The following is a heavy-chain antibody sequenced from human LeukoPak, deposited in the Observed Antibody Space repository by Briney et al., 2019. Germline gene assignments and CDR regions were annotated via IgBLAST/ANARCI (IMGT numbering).Heavy chain of an antibody. CDR1: GGSFSGYY. D-gene: IGHD5-18*01. CDR2: INHSGST. J-gene: IGHJ5*02. V-gene: IGHV4-34*01. Sequence: SETLSLTCAVCGGSFSGYYWSWIRQPQGKGLEWIGEINHSGSTNYNPSLKSRVTISVDTSKNQFSLKLSSVTAADTAVYYCARGGYSYGYGSNWFDPWGQGTLVTVSS. CDR3: ARGGYSYGYGSNWFDP.